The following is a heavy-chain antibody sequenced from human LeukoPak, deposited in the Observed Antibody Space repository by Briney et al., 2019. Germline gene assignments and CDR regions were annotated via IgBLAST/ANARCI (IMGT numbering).Heavy chain of an antibody. J-gene: IGHJ5*02. CDR2: ISAYNGNT. CDR3: ARDLLRLGELSRYNWFDP. D-gene: IGHD3-16*02. CDR1: GFTFTSYG. Sequence: PGGSLRLSCAASGFTFTSYGISWVRQAPGQGLEWMGWISAYNGNTNYAQKLQGRVTMTTDTSTSTAYMELRSLRSDDTAVYYCARDLLRLGELSRYNWFDPWGQGTLVTVSS. V-gene: IGHV1-18*01.